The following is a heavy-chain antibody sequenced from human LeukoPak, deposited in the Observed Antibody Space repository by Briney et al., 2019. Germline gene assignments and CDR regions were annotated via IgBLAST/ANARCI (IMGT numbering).Heavy chain of an antibody. D-gene: IGHD3-3*01. V-gene: IGHV1-69*06. CDR2: IIPIFGTA. Sequence: GASVKVSCKASGGTFSSYAISWVRQAPGQGLEWMGGIIPIFGTANYAQKFQGRVTITADKSTSTAYMELSSLRSEDTAVYYCASGRRYYDFWSGYAEENDAFDIWGQGTMVTVSS. J-gene: IGHJ3*02. CDR1: GGTFSSYA. CDR3: ASGRRYYDFWSGYAEENDAFDI.